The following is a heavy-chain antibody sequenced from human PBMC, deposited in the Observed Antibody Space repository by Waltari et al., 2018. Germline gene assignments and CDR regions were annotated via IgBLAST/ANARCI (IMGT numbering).Heavy chain of an antibody. Sequence: QVQLQESGPGLVRPSQTLSLTCSVAGTSIPRGGFYWSWIRHHAGKGLEWIGHIYYSGTTYYNPSLKSRVTISVDTSKDQFSLNLSSVIAADTGVYYCARDINPLLPAALDYWGQGTLVTVSS. D-gene: IGHD2-2*01. CDR2: IYYSGTT. J-gene: IGHJ4*02. CDR3: ARDINPLLPAALDY. V-gene: IGHV4-31*03. CDR1: GTSIPRGGFY.